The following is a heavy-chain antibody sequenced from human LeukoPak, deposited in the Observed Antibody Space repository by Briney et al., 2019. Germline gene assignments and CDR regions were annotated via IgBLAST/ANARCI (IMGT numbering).Heavy chain of an antibody. D-gene: IGHD2-2*01. V-gene: IGHV3-74*01. J-gene: IGHJ4*02. CDR2: INNDGSTT. CDR1: GFTFDAYA. Sequence: PGGSLRLSCAASGFTFDAYAMHWVRQAPGKGLVWVSRINNDGSTTADADSVKGRFTITRDNAKNTLYLQMNSLRAEDTAVYYCARGDAYALNYWGQGTLVTVSS. CDR3: ARGDAYALNY.